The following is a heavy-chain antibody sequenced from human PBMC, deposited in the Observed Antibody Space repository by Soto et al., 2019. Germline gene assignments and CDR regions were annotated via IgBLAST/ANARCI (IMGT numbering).Heavy chain of an antibody. CDR1: GFTFSSYA. D-gene: IGHD2-2*01. CDR3: VKGPEYQLPPWGYFDY. J-gene: IGHJ4*02. CDR2: ISGSGGST. V-gene: IGHV3-23*01. Sequence: GGSLRLSCAASGFTFSSYAMSWVRQAPGKGLEWVSAISGSGGSTYYADSVKGRFTISRDNSKNTLYLQMNSLRAEDTAVYYCVKGPEYQLPPWGYFDYWGQGTLVTVSS.